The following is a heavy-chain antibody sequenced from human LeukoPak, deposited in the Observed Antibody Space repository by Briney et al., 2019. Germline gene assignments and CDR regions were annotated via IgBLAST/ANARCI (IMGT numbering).Heavy chain of an antibody. CDR3: ARGRSSRITMIVVVPRGYYMDV. D-gene: IGHD3-22*01. CDR2: INHSGST. CDR1: GGSFSGYY. V-gene: IGHV4-34*01. J-gene: IGHJ6*03. Sequence: SETLSLTCAVYGGSFSGYYWSWIRQPPGKGLEWIGEINHSGSTNYNPSLKSRVTISVDTSKNQFSLKLSSVTAADTAVYYFARGRSSRITMIVVVPRGYYMDVWGKGTTVTVSS.